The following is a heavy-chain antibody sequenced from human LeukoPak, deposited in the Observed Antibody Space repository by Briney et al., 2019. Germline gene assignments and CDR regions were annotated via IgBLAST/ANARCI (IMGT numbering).Heavy chain of an antibody. V-gene: IGHV4-4*07. D-gene: IGHD2-15*01. CDR3: ARGGGNRHFDS. Sequence: PSETLSLTCSVSVGFTTYDYWNWIRQPAGKAPEWIGRIHTTGSTNYNPSLKSRLTMTLDKSKKQFSLKVTSMTAADTALYYCARGGGNRHFDSWGQGILATVSS. CDR1: VGFTTYDY. CDR2: IHTTGST. J-gene: IGHJ4*02.